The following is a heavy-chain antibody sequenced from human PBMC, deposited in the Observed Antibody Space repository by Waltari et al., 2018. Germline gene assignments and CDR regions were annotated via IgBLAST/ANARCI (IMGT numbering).Heavy chain of an antibody. CDR3: ARGYYYDSRGYYPDY. J-gene: IGHJ4*02. D-gene: IGHD3-22*01. Sequence: EVQLVESGEALVQPGGSLRLSCAASGFTFTNYWMTWVRQAPGKGLEWVANMNQDGSKKYYVDSVEGQFTVSRDNAKDSLYLQMNSLRAEDTAVYYCARGYYYDSRGYYPDYWGQGTLVTVSS. CDR1: GFTFTNYW. CDR2: MNQDGSKK. V-gene: IGHV3-7*04.